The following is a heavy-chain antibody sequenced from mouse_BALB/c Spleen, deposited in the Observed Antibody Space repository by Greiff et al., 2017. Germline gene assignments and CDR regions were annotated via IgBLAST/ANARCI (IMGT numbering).Heavy chain of an antibody. CDR3: ARKCYGSSYDWYFDV. CDR2: INPYNDGT. V-gene: IGHV1-14*01. Sequence: VQLQQSGPELVKPGASVKMSCKASGYTFTSYVMHWVKQKPGQGLEWIGYINPYNDGTKYNEKFKGKATLTSDKSSSTAYMELSSLTSEDSAVYYCARKCYGSSYDWYFDVWGAGTTVTVSS. CDR1: GYTFTSYV. D-gene: IGHD1-1*01. J-gene: IGHJ1*01.